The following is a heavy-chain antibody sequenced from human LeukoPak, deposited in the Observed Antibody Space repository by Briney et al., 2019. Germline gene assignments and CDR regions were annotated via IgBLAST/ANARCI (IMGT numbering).Heavy chain of an antibody. J-gene: IGHJ3*02. Sequence: RPSETLSLACAVYGGSFSGYYWSWIRQPPGKGLEWIGEINHSGSTNYNPSLKSRVTISVDTSKNQFSLKLSSVTAADTAVYYCARGTGEAFDIWGQGTMVTVSS. V-gene: IGHV4-34*01. CDR1: GGSFSGYY. CDR3: ARGTGEAFDI. D-gene: IGHD3-10*01. CDR2: INHSGST.